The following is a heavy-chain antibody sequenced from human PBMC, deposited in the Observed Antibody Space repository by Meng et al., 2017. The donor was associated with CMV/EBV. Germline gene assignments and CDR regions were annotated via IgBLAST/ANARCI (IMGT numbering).Heavy chain of an antibody. CDR1: GGSISSYY. D-gene: IGHD2-15*01. J-gene: IGHJ6*02. CDR2: IYYSGST. V-gene: IGHV4-59*01. Sequence: GSLRLSCTVSGGSISSYYWSWIRQPPGKGPEWIGYIYYSGSTNYNPSLKSRVTISVDTSKNQFSLKLSSVTAADTAVYYCARGGDGYCSGGSCYSSYYYGMDVWGQGTTVTVSS. CDR3: ARGGDGYCSGGSCYSSYYYGMDV.